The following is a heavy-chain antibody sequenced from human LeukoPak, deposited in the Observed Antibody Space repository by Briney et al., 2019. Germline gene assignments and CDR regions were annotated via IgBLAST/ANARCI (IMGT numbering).Heavy chain of an antibody. Sequence: GGSLRLSCTASGFTFSAYAMMWVRQAPGKGLEWVSAISGSGGSTYYADSVKGRFTISRDNSKNTLYLQMNSLRAEDTAVYYCAKTEGDFYDSSGRDAFDIWGQGTMVTVSS. CDR3: AKTEGDFYDSSGRDAFDI. J-gene: IGHJ3*02. CDR2: ISGSGGST. V-gene: IGHV3-23*01. D-gene: IGHD3-22*01. CDR1: GFTFSAYA.